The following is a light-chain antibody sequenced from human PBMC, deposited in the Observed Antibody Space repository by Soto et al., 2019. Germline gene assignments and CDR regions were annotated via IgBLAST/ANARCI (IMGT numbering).Light chain of an antibody. Sequence: EIVMTQSPATLSVSPGERATLSCRASQSVNSNYLAWYQQKPGQAPRLLIYGISKRATDIPDRFSGSGSGTEFTLTISRLEPEDFAVYYCQQYGSSPRTFGQGTRLEIK. CDR2: GIS. CDR1: QSVNSNY. V-gene: IGKV3-20*01. CDR3: QQYGSSPRT. J-gene: IGKJ5*01.